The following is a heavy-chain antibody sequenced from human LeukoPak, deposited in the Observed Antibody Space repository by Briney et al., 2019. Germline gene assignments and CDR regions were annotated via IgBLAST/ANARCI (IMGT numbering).Heavy chain of an antibody. J-gene: IGHJ4*02. CDR3: AKDARGYYGSGSSLFDY. CDR2: ISWNSGSI. V-gene: IGHV3-9*03. Sequence: PGGSLRLSCAASGFTFDDYAMHWVRQAPGKGLEWVSGISWNSGSIGYADSVKGRFTISRDNAKNSLCLQMNSLRAEDMALYYCAKDARGYYGSGSSLFDYWGQGTLVTVSS. D-gene: IGHD3-10*01. CDR1: GFTFDDYA.